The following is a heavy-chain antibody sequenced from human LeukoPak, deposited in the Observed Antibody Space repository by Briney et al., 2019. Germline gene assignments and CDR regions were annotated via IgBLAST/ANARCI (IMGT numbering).Heavy chain of an antibody. CDR3: ATDRYSYGFDY. Sequence: ASVKVSCKAYGYTFTSYYMHWVRQAPGQGLEWMGIINPSGGSTSYAQKFQGRVTMTRDMSTSTVYMELSSLRSEDTAVYYCATDRYSYGFDYWGQGTLVTVSS. J-gene: IGHJ4*02. CDR1: GYTFTSYY. CDR2: INPSGGST. D-gene: IGHD5-18*01. V-gene: IGHV1-46*01.